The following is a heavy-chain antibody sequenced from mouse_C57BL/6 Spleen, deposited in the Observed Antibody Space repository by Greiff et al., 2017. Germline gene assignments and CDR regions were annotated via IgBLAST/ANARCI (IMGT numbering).Heavy chain of an antibody. J-gene: IGHJ2*01. CDR3: ASLRRGDYFDY. CDR2: INPGTGGT. V-gene: IGHV1-42*01. Sequence: EVQLQQSGPELVKPGASVKISCKASGYSFSGYYMNWVKQSPEKSLEWIGEINPGTGGTTYTQKVKARATFTVDKASSTAYMQLKSLTSEDSAVYYCASLRRGDYFDYWGQGTTLTVSS. CDR1: GYSFSGYY.